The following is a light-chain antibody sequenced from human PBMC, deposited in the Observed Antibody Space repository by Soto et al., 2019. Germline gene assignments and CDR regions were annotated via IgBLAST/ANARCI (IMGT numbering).Light chain of an antibody. V-gene: IGLV2-23*01. CDR1: SGYVGTYSL. CDR3: CLYVGATTYV. Sequence: QSVLAQPASVPGSPGQSITISCTGASGYVGTYSLVSWYQQHPGKAPKVVIYEGHKRPSGVPDRFSGSTSVNTASLTISGLQTDDEADYYCCLYVGATTYVFGTGTRSPS. CDR2: EGH. J-gene: IGLJ1*01.